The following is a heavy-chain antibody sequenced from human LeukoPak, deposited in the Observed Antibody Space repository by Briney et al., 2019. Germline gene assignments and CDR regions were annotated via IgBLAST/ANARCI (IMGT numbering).Heavy chain of an antibody. J-gene: IGHJ6*03. V-gene: IGHV1-69*13. CDR2: IIPIFGTA. CDR3: ARERGYSGYYDYYYMDV. Sequence: ASVKVSCKASGYTFTSYAMNWVRQAPGQGLEWMGGIIPIFGTANYAQKFQGRVTITADESTSTAYMELSSLRSEDTAVYYCARERGYSGYYDYYYMDVWGKGTTVTISS. CDR1: GYTFTSYA. D-gene: IGHD5-12*01.